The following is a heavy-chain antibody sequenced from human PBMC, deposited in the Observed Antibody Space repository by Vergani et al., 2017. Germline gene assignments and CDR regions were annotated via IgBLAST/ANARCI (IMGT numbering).Heavy chain of an antibody. CDR2: ISSGGITI. V-gene: IGHV3-48*03. Sequence: EVQLVESGGGLVQPGGSLRLSCAASGFTFNSYEMNWVRQAPGKGLEWVSYISSGGITIYYADAVKGRFTITRSNGKNSLFLQMNSLRAEDTAVYYFARGGASGGASDYWGQGTLVTVSS. D-gene: IGHD1-26*01. CDR1: GFTFNSYE. CDR3: ARGGASGGASDY. J-gene: IGHJ4*02.